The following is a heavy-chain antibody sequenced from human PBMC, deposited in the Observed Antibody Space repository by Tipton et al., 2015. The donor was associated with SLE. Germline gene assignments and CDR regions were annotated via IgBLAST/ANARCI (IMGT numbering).Heavy chain of an antibody. V-gene: IGHV3-53*01. Sequence: SLRLSCAASGFTVSSNYMSWVRQAPGKGLEWVSVIYSGGSTYYADSVKGRFTISRDNAKNSLYLQMNSLRAEDTTVYYCARSLYSYGRAFDYWGQGTLVTVSS. D-gene: IGHD5-18*01. CDR3: ARSLYSYGRAFDY. J-gene: IGHJ4*02. CDR1: GFTVSSNY. CDR2: IYSGGST.